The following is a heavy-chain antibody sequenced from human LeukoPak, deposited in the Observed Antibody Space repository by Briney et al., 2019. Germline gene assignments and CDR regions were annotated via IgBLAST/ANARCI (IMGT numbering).Heavy chain of an antibody. D-gene: IGHD1-26*01. CDR2: VNNGGDTI. CDR1: GFTVSSNY. J-gene: IGHJ3*01. Sequence: GGSLRLSCAASGFTVSSNYMSWVRQAPGRGLEWLSYVNNGGDTIYYAESVRGRFTIPRDNGKNSLYLQMNSLADEDTALYYCARGRGKDNTYYSFDVWGQGTLVTVSS. V-gene: IGHV3-11*04. CDR3: ARGRGKDNTYYSFDV.